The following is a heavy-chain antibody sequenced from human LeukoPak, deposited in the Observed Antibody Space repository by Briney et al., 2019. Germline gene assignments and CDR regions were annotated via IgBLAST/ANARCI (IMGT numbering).Heavy chain of an antibody. Sequence: GRSLRLSCAASGFTFSSYGMHWVRQAPGKGLEWVAVISYDGSNKYYADSVKGRFTISRDNSKNTVYLQMNSLRAEDTAVYYCAYGGNFDYWGQGTLVTVSS. D-gene: IGHD4-23*01. J-gene: IGHJ4*02. V-gene: IGHV3-30*03. CDR3: AYGGNFDY. CDR2: ISYDGSNK. CDR1: GFTFSSYG.